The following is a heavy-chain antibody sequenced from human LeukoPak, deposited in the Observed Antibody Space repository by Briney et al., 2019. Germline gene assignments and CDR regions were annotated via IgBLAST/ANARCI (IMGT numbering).Heavy chain of an antibody. V-gene: IGHV3-74*01. CDR3: ARDFRWSGQSYFDH. Sequence: GGSLRLSCVASGFTFNTYWMHWVRQAPGKGLVWVSRITSGGHSTAYADSVKGRFTISRDNTKNTLYLQMDDVRAEDTAVYYCARDFRWSGQSYFDHWGQGALVTVSS. J-gene: IGHJ4*02. D-gene: IGHD6-25*01. CDR1: GFTFNTYW. CDR2: ITSGGHST.